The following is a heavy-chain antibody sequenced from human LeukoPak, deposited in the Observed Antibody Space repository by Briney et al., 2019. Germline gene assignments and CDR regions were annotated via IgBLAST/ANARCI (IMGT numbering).Heavy chain of an antibody. Sequence: GGTLRLSCAASGFTFSSYSMYWVRQALRKGLEWGSYITSSSSYIYYAGSVKGRFTVYRAKAKNSLYLQMNSLRAEDTAVYYCARVIGGYSSDYWGQGTLVTVSS. CDR3: ARVIGGYSSDY. CDR1: GFTFSSYS. D-gene: IGHD5-12*01. CDR2: ITSSSSYI. V-gene: IGHV3-21*01. J-gene: IGHJ4*02.